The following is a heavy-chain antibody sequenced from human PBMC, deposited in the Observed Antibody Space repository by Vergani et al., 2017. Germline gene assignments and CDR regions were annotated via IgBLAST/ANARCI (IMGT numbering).Heavy chain of an antibody. D-gene: IGHD3-3*01. CDR1: GGSISSYY. CDR2: IYYSGST. Sequence: QVQLQESGPGLVKPSETLSLTCTVSGGSISSYYWSWIRQPPGKGLEWIGYIYYSGSTNYNPSLQSRVTISVDTSKNQFSLKLSSVTAADTAVYYCARALYDFWSGPMGYYYYYMDVWGKGTTVTVSS. V-gene: IGHV4-59*01. CDR3: ARALYDFWSGPMGYYYYYMDV. J-gene: IGHJ6*03.